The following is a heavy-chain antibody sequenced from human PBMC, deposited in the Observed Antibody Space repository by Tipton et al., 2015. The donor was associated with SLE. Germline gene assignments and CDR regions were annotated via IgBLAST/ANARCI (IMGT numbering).Heavy chain of an antibody. CDR3: AREPIVLVVYSRYYYYGMDV. V-gene: IGHV4-4*07. CDR1: GDSISTFQ. CDR2: IYTSGST. D-gene: IGHD2-8*02. J-gene: IGHJ6*02. Sequence: TLSLTCNVSGDSISTFQWIWIRQPAGKGLEWIGRIYTSGSTNYNPSLKSRVTMSVDTSKNQFSLKLSSVTAADTAVYYCAREPIVLVVYSRYYYYGMDVWGQGTTVTVSS.